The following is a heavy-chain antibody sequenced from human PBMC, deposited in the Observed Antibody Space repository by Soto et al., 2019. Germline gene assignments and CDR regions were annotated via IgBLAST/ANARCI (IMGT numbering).Heavy chain of an antibody. CDR3: AKGRSNYVRYYFDY. V-gene: IGHV3-9*01. Sequence: GGSLRLSCAASGFTFDDYAMHWVRQAPGKGLEWVSGISWNSGSIGYADSVKGRFTISRDNAKNSLYLQMNSLRAEDTALYYCAKGRSNYVRYYFDYWGQGTLVTVSS. D-gene: IGHD4-4*01. CDR1: GFTFDDYA. J-gene: IGHJ4*02. CDR2: ISWNSGSI.